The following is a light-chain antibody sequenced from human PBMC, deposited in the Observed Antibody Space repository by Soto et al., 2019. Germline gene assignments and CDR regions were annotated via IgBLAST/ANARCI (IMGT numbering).Light chain of an antibody. CDR2: DVS. V-gene: IGLV2-14*03. CDR1: SSDVGGYKY. Sequence: QSVLTQPASVSGSAGQSITISCTGTSSDVGGYKYVSWYQQHPGNAPKLMIYDVSNRPSGVSNRFSGSKSGNTASLTISGLQAEDEADYYCSSFTSSSTYVFGTGTKVTVL. CDR3: SSFTSSSTYV. J-gene: IGLJ1*01.